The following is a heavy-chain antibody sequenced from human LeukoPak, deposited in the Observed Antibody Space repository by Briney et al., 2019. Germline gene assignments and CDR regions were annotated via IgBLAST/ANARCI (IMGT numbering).Heavy chain of an antibody. V-gene: IGHV3-7*01. CDR3: AKGGRGNGEVY. D-gene: IGHD2-8*01. Sequence: GGSLRLSCAVSGFTFSSYWMNWVRQAPGKGLEWVANIKQDGSEKNYVDSVKGRFTISRDNARSSLFLQMNDLRAEDTAVYYCAKGGRGNGEVYWGQGTLVTVSS. CDR1: GFTFSSYW. CDR2: IKQDGSEK. J-gene: IGHJ4*02.